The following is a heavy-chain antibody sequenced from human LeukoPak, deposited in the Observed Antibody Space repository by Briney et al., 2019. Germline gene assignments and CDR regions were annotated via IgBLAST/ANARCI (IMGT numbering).Heavy chain of an antibody. CDR3: ARVGYSYGYGRAFDI. CDR2: IYSGGST. J-gene: IGHJ3*02. CDR1: GFTVSSNY. Sequence: GGSLRLFCAASGFTVSSNYMSWVRQAPGKGLEWVSVIYSGGSTYYADSVKGRFTISRDNSKNTLYLQMNSLRAEDTAVYYCARVGYSYGYGRAFDIWGQGTMVTVSS. D-gene: IGHD5-18*01. V-gene: IGHV3-53*01.